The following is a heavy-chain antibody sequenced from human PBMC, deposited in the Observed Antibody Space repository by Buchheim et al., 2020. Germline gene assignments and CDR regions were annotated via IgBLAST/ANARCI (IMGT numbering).Heavy chain of an antibody. V-gene: IGHV4-61*02. Sequence: QVQLQESGPGLVKPSQTLSLTCTVSGGSISSGSYYWSWIRQPAGKGLEWIGRIYTSGSTNYNPSLKSRVTMSVDTSKNQFSLKLSSVTAADTAVYYCARELGYSYGPFDYWGQGTL. D-gene: IGHD5-18*01. CDR3: ARELGYSYGPFDY. CDR1: GGSISSGSYY. J-gene: IGHJ4*02. CDR2: IYTSGST.